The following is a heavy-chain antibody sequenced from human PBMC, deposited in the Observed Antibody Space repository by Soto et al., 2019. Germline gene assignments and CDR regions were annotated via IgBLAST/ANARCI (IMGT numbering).Heavy chain of an antibody. J-gene: IGHJ6*02. CDR2: IIPIFGTA. Sequence: SVKVSCKASGGTFSSYAISWVRQAPGQGLEWMGGIIPIFGTANYAQKFQGRVTITADESTSTAYMELSSLRSEDTAVYYCARRMGIFGVVISYYYYGMDVWGQGTTVTVSS. D-gene: IGHD3-3*01. CDR1: GGTFSSYA. V-gene: IGHV1-69*13. CDR3: ARRMGIFGVVISYYYYGMDV.